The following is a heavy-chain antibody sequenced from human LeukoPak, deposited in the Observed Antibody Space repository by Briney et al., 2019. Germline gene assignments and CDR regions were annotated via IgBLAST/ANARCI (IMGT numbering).Heavy chain of an antibody. V-gene: IGHV3-7*01. CDR1: GFTFTDYW. Sequence: PGGSLRLSCEVSGFTFTDYWMNWVRQAPGKGPEWVASIRQDGSEKTYVDSVKGRFIISRNNTKNSLFLQLNGLRTEDTAVYYCARDGTAAGLYFALWGQGTLVTVSS. CDR3: ARDGTAAGLYFAL. CDR2: IRQDGSEK. J-gene: IGHJ4*01. D-gene: IGHD6-13*01.